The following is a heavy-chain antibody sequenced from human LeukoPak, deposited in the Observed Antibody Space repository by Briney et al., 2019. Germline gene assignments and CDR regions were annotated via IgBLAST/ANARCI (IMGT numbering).Heavy chain of an antibody. CDR1: GGSFSGYY. CDR2: INHSGST. J-gene: IGHJ3*02. CDR3: ASRSNTLKIVPAAPDGSGSGAFDI. D-gene: IGHD2-2*01. V-gene: IGHV4-34*01. Sequence: PSETLSLTCAVYGGSFSGYYWSWIRQPPGKGLEWIGEINHSGSTNYNPSLKSRVTISVDTSKNQFSLKLSSVTAADTAVYYCASRSNTLKIVPAAPDGSGSGAFDIWGQGTMVTVSS.